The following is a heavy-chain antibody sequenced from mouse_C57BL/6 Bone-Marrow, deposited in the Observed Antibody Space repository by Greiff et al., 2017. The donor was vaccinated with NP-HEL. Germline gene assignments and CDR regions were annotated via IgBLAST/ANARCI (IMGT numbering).Heavy chain of an antibody. V-gene: IGHV1-15*01. CDR1: GYTFTDYE. CDR2: IDPETGGT. Sequence: VQLQQSGAELVRPGASVTLSCKASGYTFTDYEMHWVKQTPVHGLEWIGAIDPETGGTAYNQKFKGKAILTADKSSSTAYMELRSLTSQDSAVYYCTSFYATVVAPYWYFDVWGTGTTVTVSS. CDR3: TSFYATVVAPYWYFDV. D-gene: IGHD1-1*01. J-gene: IGHJ1*03.